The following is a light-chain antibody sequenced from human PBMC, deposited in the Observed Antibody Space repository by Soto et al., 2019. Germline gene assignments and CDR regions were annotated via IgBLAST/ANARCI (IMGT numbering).Light chain of an antibody. CDR1: SSDVGGYNY. CDR2: EVS. J-gene: IGLJ1*01. CDR3: SSYAGSSNV. Sequence: QSALTQPASVSGSPGQSITISCTGTSSDVGGYNYVSWYQQHPGKVPKVMIYEVSNRPSGVSNRFSGSKSGNTASLTISGLRAEDEADYYCSSYAGSSNVFGTGTKVTV. V-gene: IGLV2-14*01.